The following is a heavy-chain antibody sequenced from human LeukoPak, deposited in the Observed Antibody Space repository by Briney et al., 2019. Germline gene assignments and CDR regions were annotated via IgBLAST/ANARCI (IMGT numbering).Heavy chain of an antibody. J-gene: IGHJ3*02. CDR3: ARLPIRIVGATRSAFDI. Sequence: SETLSLTCTVSGGSISSYYWSWIRQPAGKGLEWIGRIYTSGSTNYNPSLKSRVTISVDTSKNQFSLKLSSVTAADTAVYYCARLPIRIVGATRSAFDIWGQGTMVTVSS. V-gene: IGHV4-4*07. D-gene: IGHD1-26*01. CDR1: GGSISSYY. CDR2: IYTSGST.